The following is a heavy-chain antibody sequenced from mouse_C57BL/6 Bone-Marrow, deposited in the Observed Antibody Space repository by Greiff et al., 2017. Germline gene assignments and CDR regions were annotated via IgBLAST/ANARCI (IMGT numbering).Heavy chain of an antibody. J-gene: IGHJ1*01. V-gene: IGHV14-4*01. CDR2: IDPENGDT. CDR1: GFNIKDDY. CDR3: TTFGYYYGLTYFDV. D-gene: IGHD1-1*01. Sequence: EVQLQQPGAELVRPGASVKLSCTASGFNIKDDYMHWVKQRPEQGLEWIGWIDPENGDTEYAPKFQGKATITADTSSNTAYLQLSSLTSENTAVYYFTTFGYYYGLTYFDVWGPGTTVTVSS.